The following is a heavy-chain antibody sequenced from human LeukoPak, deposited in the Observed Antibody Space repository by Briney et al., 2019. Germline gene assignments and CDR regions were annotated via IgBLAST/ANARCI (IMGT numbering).Heavy chain of an antibody. CDR3: ANLPIREAYYYGMDV. V-gene: IGHV3-23*01. CDR1: GFTFSSYA. J-gene: IGHJ6*02. Sequence: GGSLRLSCAASGFTFSSYAMSWVRQAPGKGLEWVSAISGSGGSTYYADSVKGRFTISRDNSKNTLYLQMNSLRAEDMAVYYCANLPIREAYYYGMDVWGQGTTVTVSS. CDR2: ISGSGGST.